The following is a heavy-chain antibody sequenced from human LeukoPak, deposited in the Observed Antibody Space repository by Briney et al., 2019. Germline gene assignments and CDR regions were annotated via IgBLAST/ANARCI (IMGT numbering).Heavy chain of an antibody. CDR1: GGSLSGYY. CDR2: INHRGST. CDR3: ARGRAISY. V-gene: IGHV4-34*01. J-gene: IGHJ4*02. Sequence: SETLSLTCAVYGGSLSGYYWSWIRQPPGKGLEWIGEINHRGSTYYNPSLKSRVTISVDTSKNQFSLKLSSVTAADTAVYYCARGRAISYWGQGTLVTVSS. D-gene: IGHD3-3*01.